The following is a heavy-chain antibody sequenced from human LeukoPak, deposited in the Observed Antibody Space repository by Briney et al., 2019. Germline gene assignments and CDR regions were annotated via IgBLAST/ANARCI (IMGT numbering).Heavy chain of an antibody. D-gene: IGHD5-24*01. CDR1: GGSFSGYY. Sequence: SGTLSLTCADYGGSFSGYYWSWIRQAPGKGLEWVWEINHSGSTNYNPSLKSRVTISVDTSKNQFSLKLSSVTAADTAVYYCARSISRDGYNFEFWFDPWGQGTLVTVSS. J-gene: IGHJ5*02. CDR3: ARSISRDGYNFEFWFDP. CDR2: INHSGST. V-gene: IGHV4-34*01.